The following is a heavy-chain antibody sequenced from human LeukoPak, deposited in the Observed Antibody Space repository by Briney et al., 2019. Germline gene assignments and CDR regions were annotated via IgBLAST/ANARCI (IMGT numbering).Heavy chain of an antibody. Sequence: GGSLRLSCAASGFTFSSYGIHWVRQAPGKGLEWVAAVSYDGSNKFYADSVKGRFTISRDSSRNTLYLEMNSLSAEDTAAYYCAKDLRKLVRGVPDYYGMDVWGQGTTVTVYS. CDR1: GFTFSSYG. J-gene: IGHJ6*02. CDR3: AKDLRKLVRGVPDYYGMDV. CDR2: VSYDGSNK. D-gene: IGHD3-10*01. V-gene: IGHV3-30*18.